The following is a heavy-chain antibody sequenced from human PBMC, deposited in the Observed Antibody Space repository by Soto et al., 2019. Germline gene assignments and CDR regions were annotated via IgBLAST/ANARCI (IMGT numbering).Heavy chain of an antibody. J-gene: IGHJ5*02. CDR3: AREEGGYSGYDANWFDP. D-gene: IGHD5-12*01. Sequence: GGSLRLSCSASVFAFNTFAIHWFRQAPGKGLEWLSVISNNGANRYYAKSVKGRFTISRDNSKNTLYLQMNNLRSEDTAVYYCAREEGGYSGYDANWFDPWGQGTLVTVSS. V-gene: IGHV3-30*14. CDR1: VFAFNTFA. CDR2: ISNNGANR.